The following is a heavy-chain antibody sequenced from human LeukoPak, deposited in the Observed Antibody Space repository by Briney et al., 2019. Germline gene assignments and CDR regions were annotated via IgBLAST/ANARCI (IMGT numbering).Heavy chain of an antibody. CDR1: GYTFTSYG. V-gene: IGHV1-18*01. CDR3: ARVSAELRFLEWLLYPASFGELDY. CDR2: ISAYNGNT. Sequence: GASVKVSCKASGYTFTSYGISWVRQAPGQGLEWMGWISAYNGNTNYAQKLQGRVTMTTDTSTSTAYMELRSLRSDDTAVYYCARVSAELRFLEWLLYPASFGELDYWGQGTLVTVSS. D-gene: IGHD3-3*01. J-gene: IGHJ4*02.